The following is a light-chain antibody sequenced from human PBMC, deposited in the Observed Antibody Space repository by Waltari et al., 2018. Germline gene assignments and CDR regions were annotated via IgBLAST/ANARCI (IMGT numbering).Light chain of an antibody. CDR2: AAS. J-gene: IGKJ4*01. CDR3: QQLNSYPLT. CDR1: QGISSY. V-gene: IGKV1-9*01. Sequence: IQLTQSPSSLSALVGDRVTITCRASQGISSYLAWYQQKPGKAPKLLIYAASTLQSGVPSRFSGSGSGTDFTLTISSLQTEDFATYYCQQLNSYPLTFGGGTKVETK.